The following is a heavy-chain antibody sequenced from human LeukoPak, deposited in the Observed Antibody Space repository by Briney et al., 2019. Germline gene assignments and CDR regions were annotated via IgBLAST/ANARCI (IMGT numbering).Heavy chain of an antibody. J-gene: IGHJ6*03. CDR2: IYPNSGSS. CDR1: GYTFNGHY. Sequence: GASVKVSCKASGYTFNGHYMHWVRQAPGEGREWMGWIYPNSGSSNYAQKFQGRFTMTRETSISTAYMEQSRLRSDDTAVDSRARHSSPPPGGYYYYYMDVWGKGTTVTVSS. CDR3: ARHSSPPPGGYYYYYMDV. V-gene: IGHV1-2*02. D-gene: IGHD6-13*01.